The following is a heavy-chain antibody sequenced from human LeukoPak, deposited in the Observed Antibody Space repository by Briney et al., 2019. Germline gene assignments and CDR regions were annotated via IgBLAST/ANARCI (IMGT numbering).Heavy chain of an antibody. V-gene: IGHV4-61*02. CDR1: GGSISSGSYY. J-gene: IGHJ4*02. CDR2: IYTSGST. Sequence: SQTLSLTCTVSGGSISSGSYYWSWIRQPAGKGLEWVGRIYTSGSTNYNPSLKSRVTISVDTSKNQFSLKLSSVTAADTAVYYCARQKRQQLAVYWGQGALVTVSS. CDR3: ARQKRQQLAVY. D-gene: IGHD1-1*01.